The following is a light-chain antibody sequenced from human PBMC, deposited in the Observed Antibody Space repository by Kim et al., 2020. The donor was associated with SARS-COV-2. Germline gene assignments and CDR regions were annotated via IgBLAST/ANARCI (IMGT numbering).Light chain of an antibody. J-gene: IGLJ3*02. CDR2: GRN. CDR1: SLRNYY. V-gene: IGLV3-19*01. CDR3: NSRDSSGNLLV. Sequence: SSELTQDPAVSVALGQTVRITCQGDSLRNYYASWYQQKPRQAPVVVIYGRNDRPSGIPDRFSGSNSGNTASLTITGAQAEDEANYYCNSRDSSGNLLVFG.